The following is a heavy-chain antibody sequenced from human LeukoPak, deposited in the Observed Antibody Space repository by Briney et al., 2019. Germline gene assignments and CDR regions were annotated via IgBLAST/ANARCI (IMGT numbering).Heavy chain of an antibody. D-gene: IGHD6-13*01. CDR3: ARDAIGAAGTGLPGF. Sequence: SETLSLTCTVSGGSISSDYWSWIRQPPGKGLQWIGHIYYSGSTTYNPSLKSRVTISVDTSKNQFSLELSSVTAADTAVYYCARDAIGAAGTGLPGFWGQGTLVTVSS. J-gene: IGHJ4*02. V-gene: IGHV4-59*01. CDR2: IYYSGST. CDR1: GGSISSDY.